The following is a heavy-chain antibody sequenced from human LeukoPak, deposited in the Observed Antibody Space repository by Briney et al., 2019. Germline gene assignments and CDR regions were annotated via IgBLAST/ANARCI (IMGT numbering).Heavy chain of an antibody. CDR2: INHSGST. J-gene: IGHJ4*02. Sequence: SETLSLTCAVYGGSFSGYYWRWIRQPPGKGLEWIGEINHSGSTNYNPSLKSRVTISVDTSKNQFSLKLSSVTAADTAVYYCARGGDYGDLRYFDYWGQGTLVTVSS. D-gene: IGHD4-17*01. CDR1: GGSFSGYY. CDR3: ARGGDYGDLRYFDY. V-gene: IGHV4-34*01.